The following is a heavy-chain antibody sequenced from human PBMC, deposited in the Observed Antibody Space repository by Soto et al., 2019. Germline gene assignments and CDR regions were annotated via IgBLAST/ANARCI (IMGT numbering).Heavy chain of an antibody. CDR2: ISSSSTYI. CDR1: GFTLSSYS. D-gene: IGHD6-13*01. V-gene: IGHV3-21*01. J-gene: IGHJ4*02. CDR3: ARALGHSSSWYGDS. Sequence: PGGSLRLSCAASGFTLSSYSMNWVRQAPGKGLEWVSSISSSSTYIYYADSVKGRFTISRDNAKNSVYLQMNSLRAEDTAVYYCARALGHSSSWYGDSWGQGTPVTVS.